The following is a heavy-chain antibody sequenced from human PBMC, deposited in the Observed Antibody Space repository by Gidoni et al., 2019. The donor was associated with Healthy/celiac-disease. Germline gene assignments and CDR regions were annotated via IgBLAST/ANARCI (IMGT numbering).Heavy chain of an antibody. V-gene: IGHV2-26*01. CDR3: ARIRCSSTSCYTGWFDP. CDR2: IFSNEEK. J-gene: IGHJ5*02. Sequence: QVTLKESGPVLLKPTETLTLTCTVSVFSLSNAIMGVRWIRQPPGKALEWLANIFSNEEKSYTTSLKSRLTISKDTSKSQVVLTMTNMDPVDTATYYCARIRCSSTSCYTGWFDPWGQGTLVTVSS. D-gene: IGHD2-2*02. CDR1: VFSLSNAIMG.